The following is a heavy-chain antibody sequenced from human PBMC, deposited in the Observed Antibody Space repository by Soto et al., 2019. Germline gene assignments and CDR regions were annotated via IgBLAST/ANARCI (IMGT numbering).Heavy chain of an antibody. V-gene: IGHV3-33*01. D-gene: IGHD1-1*01. J-gene: IGHJ4*02. Sequence: QVQLVESGGGVVQPGRSLRLSCAASRFTFSYYGMHWVRQAPGKGLEWVAVIWYDGSNKYYADSVKGRFTISRDNSKNTLYLQMNSLRAEDTAVYYCARDLEGPFDYWGQGTLVTVSS. CDR2: IWYDGSNK. CDR1: RFTFSYYG. CDR3: ARDLEGPFDY.